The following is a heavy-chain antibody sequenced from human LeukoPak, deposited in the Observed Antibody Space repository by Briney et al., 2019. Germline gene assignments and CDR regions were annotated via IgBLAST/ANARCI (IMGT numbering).Heavy chain of an antibody. V-gene: IGHV3-7*01. CDR1: GFAFSSYW. CDR3: ARILGLRWYPRDAFDI. CDR2: IKQDGSEK. J-gene: IGHJ3*02. D-gene: IGHD4-23*01. Sequence: GGSLRLSCAASGFAFSSYWMTWVRLAPGKGLEWVANIKQDGSEKYYVDSVKGRFTISRDNAENSLYLQMNSLRAEDTAVYYCARILGLRWYPRDAFDIWGQGTMVTVSS.